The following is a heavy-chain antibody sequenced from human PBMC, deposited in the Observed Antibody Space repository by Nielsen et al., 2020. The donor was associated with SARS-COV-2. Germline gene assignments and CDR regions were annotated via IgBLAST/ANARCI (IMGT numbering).Heavy chain of an antibody. J-gene: IGHJ4*02. Sequence: GESLKISCAASGFTFSRYWMNWVRQAPGKGLQWVSLIYSDGSTKYADSVKGRFTISRDNSRNTVYLQMNSLRPEDTAVYYCAREFALRDTAYFDYWGQGTLVTVSS. CDR1: GFTFSRYW. CDR3: AREFALRDTAYFDY. CDR2: IYSDGST. V-gene: IGHV3-53*01. D-gene: IGHD5-18*01.